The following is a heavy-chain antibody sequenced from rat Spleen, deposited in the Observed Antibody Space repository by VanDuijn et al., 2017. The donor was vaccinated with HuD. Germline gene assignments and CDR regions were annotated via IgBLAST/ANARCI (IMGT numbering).Heavy chain of an antibody. CDR1: GFTFSNYD. CDR3: TTHGGLYNWFAT. Sequence: EVHLVESGGGLVEPGRSLKVSCVVSGFTFSNYDMAWVRQAPTRGLELVASISTSGDNAYYGDSVKGRFTVSRDDARSTLYLQMDSLTSEDTATYYCTTHGGLYNWFATWGQGTLVTVSS. CDR2: ISTSGDNA. D-gene: IGHD1-11*01. V-gene: IGHV5-25*01. J-gene: IGHJ3*01.